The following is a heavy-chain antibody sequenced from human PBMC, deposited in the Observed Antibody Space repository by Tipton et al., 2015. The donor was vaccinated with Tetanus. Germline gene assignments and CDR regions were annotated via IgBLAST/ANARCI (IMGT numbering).Heavy chain of an antibody. CDR3: ARIRQVGKPGPFFDY. Sequence: TNSNPSLRSRVTISVDTSKNQFSLKLSSVTAADTAVYYCARIRQVGKPGPFFDYWGQGTLVTVSS. CDR2: T. D-gene: IGHD7-27*01. J-gene: IGHJ4*02. V-gene: IGHV4-59*01.